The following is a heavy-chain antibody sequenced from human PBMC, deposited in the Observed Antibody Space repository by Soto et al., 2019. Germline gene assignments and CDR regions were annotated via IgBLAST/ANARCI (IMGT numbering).Heavy chain of an antibody. D-gene: IGHD3-3*01. Sequence: PSETLSLTCTVSGASISSSRSYWGWVRQPPGKGLEWIVSFYYTGGTYSTYYNPSLKSRVTISVDTSKSQFSLNLRSVTAADTAVYYCDSTRKGNSHFFSGYYAIDYWGQGTLVTVSS. CDR3: DSTRKGNSHFFSGYYAIDY. J-gene: IGHJ4*02. CDR2: FYYTGGT. V-gene: IGHV4-39*01. CDR1: GASISSSRSY.